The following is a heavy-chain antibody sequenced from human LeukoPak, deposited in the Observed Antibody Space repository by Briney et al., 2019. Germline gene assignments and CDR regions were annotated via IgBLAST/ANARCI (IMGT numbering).Heavy chain of an antibody. CDR2: IYYSGST. CDR3: ARSSLYRSSWYFDY. CDR1: GGSISSGDYY. D-gene: IGHD6-13*01. Sequence: PSQTLSLTCTVSGGSISSGDYYWGWIRQPPGKGLEWIGYIYYSGSTYYNPSLKSRVTISIDTSKNQFSLKLSSVTAADTAVYYCARSSLYRSSWYFDYWGQGTLVTVSS. J-gene: IGHJ4*02. V-gene: IGHV4-30-4*08.